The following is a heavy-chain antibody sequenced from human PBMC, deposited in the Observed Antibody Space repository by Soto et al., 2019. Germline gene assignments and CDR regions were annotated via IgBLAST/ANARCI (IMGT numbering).Heavy chain of an antibody. J-gene: IGHJ4*02. CDR3: AETWEMDKIMVDY. V-gene: IGHV4-34*01. Sequence: WETLSLTCAVYGGSCSGYDWSWIRQPPGKGLEWIGAINHSGSTNYNPSLKSRVTISVDTSKNQFSLKLSSVTAADTAVYYCAETWEMDKIMVDYWRQGTWGTVSS. CDR1: GGSCSGYD. D-gene: IGHD5-18*01. CDR2: INHSGST.